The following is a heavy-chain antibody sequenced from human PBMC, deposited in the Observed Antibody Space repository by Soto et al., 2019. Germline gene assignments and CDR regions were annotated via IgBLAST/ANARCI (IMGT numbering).Heavy chain of an antibody. CDR2: VSHDGRNT. CDR1: GFTFSDYA. CDR3: AKGGRQWLVTSDFNY. D-gene: IGHD6-19*01. J-gene: IGHJ4*02. Sequence: VQLVESGGGVVQPGRSLRLSCAASGFTFSDYAMHWVRQAPGKGLEWVAVVSHDGRNTHYADSVKGRFTISRDSSKNTDSLEMTSLRAEDTAVYYCAKGGRQWLVTSDFNYWGQEALVTVSS. V-gene: IGHV3-30*18.